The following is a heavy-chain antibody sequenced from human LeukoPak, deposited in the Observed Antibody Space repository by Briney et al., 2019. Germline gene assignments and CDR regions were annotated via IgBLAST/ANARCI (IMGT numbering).Heavy chain of an antibody. CDR3: ARDRSLRLFDY. D-gene: IGHD3-10*01. J-gene: IGHJ4*02. V-gene: IGHV4-30-2*01. Sequence: SETLSLTCAVSGGSISSGGYSWSWIRQPPGKGLEWIGYIYHSGSTYYNPSLKSRVTISVDRSKNQFSLKLSSVTAADTAVYYCARDRSLRLFDYWGQGTLVTVSS. CDR2: IYHSGST. CDR1: GGSISSGGYS.